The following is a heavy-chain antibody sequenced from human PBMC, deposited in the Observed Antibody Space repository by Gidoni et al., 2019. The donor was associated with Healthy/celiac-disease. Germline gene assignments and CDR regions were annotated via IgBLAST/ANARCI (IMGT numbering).Heavy chain of an antibody. D-gene: IGHD5-12*01. Sequence: QLQLQESGPGLVKPSETLSLTCTVSGCSIRSSSYYWGWIRQPPGKGLEWIGSIYYSGSTYYNPSLKSRVTISVDTSKNQFSLKLSSVTAADTAVYYCARHPHVDIVATITGYYYYGMDVWGQGTTVTVSS. J-gene: IGHJ6*02. CDR2: IYYSGST. V-gene: IGHV4-39*01. CDR3: ARHPHVDIVATITGYYYYGMDV. CDR1: GCSIRSSSYY.